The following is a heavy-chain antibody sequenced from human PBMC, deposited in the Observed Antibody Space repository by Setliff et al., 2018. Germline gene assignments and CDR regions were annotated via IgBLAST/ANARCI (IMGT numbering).Heavy chain of an antibody. CDR2: IYSDGSST. Sequence: GGSLRLSCAASGFTFSNYAMNWVRQAPGKGLEWVSVIYSDGSSTYYGDSVKGRFTIPRDNSQNTLYLQMNSLRGEDTAVYYCAKDLSSNTAASYFFDLWGQGTQVTVSS. CDR3: AKDLSSNTAASYFFDL. D-gene: IGHD5-18*01. CDR1: GFTFSNYA. J-gene: IGHJ4*02. V-gene: IGHV3-23*03.